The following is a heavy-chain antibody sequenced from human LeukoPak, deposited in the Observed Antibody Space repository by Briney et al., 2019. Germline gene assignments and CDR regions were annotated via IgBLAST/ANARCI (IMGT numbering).Heavy chain of an antibody. CDR2: IYYSGST. Sequence: SETLSLTCTVSGGSISSYYWSWIRQPPAKGLESLGYIYYSGSTNYNPSLKSRVTISVDTSKNQFSLKLSSVTAADTAVYYCAGGWFGELLGGYWGQGTLVTVSS. V-gene: IGHV4-59*01. CDR3: AGGWFGELLGGY. D-gene: IGHD3-10*01. CDR1: GGSISSYY. J-gene: IGHJ4*02.